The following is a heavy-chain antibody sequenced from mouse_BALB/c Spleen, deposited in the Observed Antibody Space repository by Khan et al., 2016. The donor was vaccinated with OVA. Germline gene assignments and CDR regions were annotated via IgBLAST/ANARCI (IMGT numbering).Heavy chain of an antibody. CDR1: GLTFSNYA. V-gene: IGHV5-6-5*01. D-gene: IGHD1-1*02. J-gene: IGHJ3*01. CDR2: ISSGGTT. CDR3: ARDYWCTY. Sequence: EVELVESGGDLVKPGGSLKLSCAASGLTFSNYAMSWVRQTPEKRLEWVASISSGGTTYYPDSVKGRFTISRDNARNILYLQMNSLRSEDTAMFYCARDYWCTYWGQGTLVTVSA.